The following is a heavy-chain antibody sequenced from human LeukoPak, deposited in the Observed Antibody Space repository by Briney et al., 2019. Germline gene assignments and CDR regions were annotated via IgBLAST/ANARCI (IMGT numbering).Heavy chain of an antibody. D-gene: IGHD6-19*01. CDR2: IFNSGNN. CDR1: GDSISNRNYY. Sequence: WETLSLTCTVSGDSISNRNYYWGWIRQPPGKALEWIGSIFNSGNNYYNPSLKSRVTISVDTSKNQFSLKMTSVNATDTAVYYCASGSYSSGWYPYLDSWGQGTLVTVSS. V-gene: IGHV4-39*01. J-gene: IGHJ4*02. CDR3: ASGSYSSGWYPYLDS.